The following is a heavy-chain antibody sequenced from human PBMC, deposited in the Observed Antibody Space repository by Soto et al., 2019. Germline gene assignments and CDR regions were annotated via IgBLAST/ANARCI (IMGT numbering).Heavy chain of an antibody. V-gene: IGHV4-30-4*01. CDR1: GGSVDSGNHY. Sequence: QVLVQESGPGLVKPSQTLTLSCTVSGGSVDSGNHYWNWIRQPPGKGLEWIGYIYYGESTYYNPSLKSRATISVDTSQSRFSLRLNYVTGADTAVYYCARDMGSAMTTRIFDHWGQGTLVTVSS. D-gene: IGHD4-17*01. CDR2: IYYGEST. J-gene: IGHJ4*02. CDR3: ARDMGSAMTTRIFDH.